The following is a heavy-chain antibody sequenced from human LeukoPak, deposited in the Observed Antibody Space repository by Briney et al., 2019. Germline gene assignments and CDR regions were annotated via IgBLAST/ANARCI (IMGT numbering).Heavy chain of an antibody. J-gene: IGHJ4*02. CDR3: ARAVDYRNYFDY. D-gene: IGHD4-11*01. V-gene: IGHV4-31*03. CDR1: GDSMTRGGYY. CDR2: IYHSGTT. Sequence: SETLSLTCTVSGDSMTRGGYYWSWVRQHPGKGLEWVGFIYHSGTTFYNPSLESRATISLDTSQSQFSLKLTSVTAADTAVYYCARAVDYRNYFDYWGQGALVTVSS.